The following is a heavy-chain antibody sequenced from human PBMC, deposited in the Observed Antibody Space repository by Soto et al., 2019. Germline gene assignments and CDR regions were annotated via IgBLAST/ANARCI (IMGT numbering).Heavy chain of an antibody. V-gene: IGHV3-7*01. CDR2: VNGGGSEK. CDR3: AKWGGGGSDF. D-gene: IGHD1-26*01. Sequence: EVQLVESGGGLVQPGGSLRLSCAASGFTFSSYYMSWVRQAPGKGLEWVANVNGGGSEKYYVDSVKGRFTVSRDNAKNSLYLQMTSLRAEDTSVYYCAKWGGGGSDFWGQGTLVTVAS. J-gene: IGHJ4*02. CDR1: GFTFSSYY.